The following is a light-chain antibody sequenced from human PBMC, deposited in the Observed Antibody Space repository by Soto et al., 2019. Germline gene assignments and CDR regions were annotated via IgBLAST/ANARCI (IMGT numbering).Light chain of an antibody. J-gene: IGKJ1*01. V-gene: IGKV3-15*01. CDR2: GAL. Sequence: EILMTQSPATLSVSPGESVTLSCRASQSVSNFLAWYQQKPGQAPRLLIHGALDRASGIPSRFSGSGSETDFTLTINSRQSEDFAVYYCQHYRGWPPWTFGQGTRVEF. CDR1: QSVSNF. CDR3: QHYRGWPPWT.